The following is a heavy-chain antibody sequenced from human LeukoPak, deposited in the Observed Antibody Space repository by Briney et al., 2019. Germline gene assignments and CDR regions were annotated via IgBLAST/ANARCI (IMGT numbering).Heavy chain of an antibody. CDR3: ARVWGRPPMVTSPSYYYYGMDV. CDR1: GGSISSSSFF. D-gene: IGHD3-16*01. Sequence: PSETLSLTCTVSGGSISSSSFFWAWIRQPPGKGLEWIGTVSYSGTTYYSPSLKSRVTISVDTSKNQFSLKLSSVTAADTAVYYCARVWGRPPMVTSPSYYYYGMDVWGQGTTVTVSS. V-gene: IGHV4-39*07. J-gene: IGHJ6*02. CDR2: VSYSGTT.